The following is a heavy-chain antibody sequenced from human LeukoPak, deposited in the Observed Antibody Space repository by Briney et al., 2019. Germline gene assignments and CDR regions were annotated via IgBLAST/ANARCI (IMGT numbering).Heavy chain of an antibody. D-gene: IGHD3-10*01. CDR2: IHYTGST. J-gene: IGHJ5*02. Sequence: SETLSLTCAVSGGSISSYYWSWIRQSPGKGLECIGYIHYTGSTNYNPSLKSRVTISVETSKNQFSLKLKSVTAADTAVYYCARGGYYGSGNDFRFDPWGQGTLVTVSS. CDR1: GGSISSYY. CDR3: ARGGYYGSGNDFRFDP. V-gene: IGHV4-59*01.